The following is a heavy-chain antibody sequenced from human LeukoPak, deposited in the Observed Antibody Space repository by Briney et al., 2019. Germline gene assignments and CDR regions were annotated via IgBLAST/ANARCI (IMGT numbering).Heavy chain of an antibody. Sequence: QPGGSLRLSCAASGFTFSSYAMSWVRQAAGKGLEWVSGISGSGGSTYYADSVKGRFTISRDNSKNTLYLQMNSLRAEDTAVYYCARWELEVVPAAIAYYYYYGMDVWGQGTTVTVSS. CDR1: GFTFSSYA. V-gene: IGHV3-23*01. J-gene: IGHJ6*02. CDR2: ISGSGGST. D-gene: IGHD2-2*02. CDR3: ARWELEVVPAAIAYYYYYGMDV.